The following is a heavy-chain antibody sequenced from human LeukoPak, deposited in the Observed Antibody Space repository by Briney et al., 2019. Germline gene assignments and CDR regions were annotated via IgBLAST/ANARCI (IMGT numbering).Heavy chain of an antibody. CDR1: GGSINSYY. V-gene: IGHV4-59*08. CDR2: IYYSGST. J-gene: IGHJ3*02. D-gene: IGHD2-2*01. CDR3: ARSSCSSTSCRDAFDI. Sequence: SETLSLTCTVSGGSINSYYWSWIRQPPGKGLEWIGDIYYSGSTNYNPSLKSRVTISVDTSKNQSSLKLSSVTAADTAVYYCARSSCSSTSCRDAFDIWGQGTMVTVSS.